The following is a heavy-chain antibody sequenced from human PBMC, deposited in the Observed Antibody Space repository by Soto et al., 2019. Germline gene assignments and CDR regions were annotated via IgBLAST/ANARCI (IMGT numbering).Heavy chain of an antibody. CDR1: GGSPSYYY. CDR2: FADSGKS. V-gene: IGHV4-59*01. CDR3: ARDGYDGSGSPYPAY. Sequence: SETLSLTCTISGGSPSYYYWTWVRQAPGKGLEWIGNFADSGKSDYNPSLKSRVTISVDTSKRQFSLRLTSVTAADTAVYYCARDGYDGSGSPYPAYWGPGTQVTVSS. J-gene: IGHJ4*02. D-gene: IGHD3-10*01.